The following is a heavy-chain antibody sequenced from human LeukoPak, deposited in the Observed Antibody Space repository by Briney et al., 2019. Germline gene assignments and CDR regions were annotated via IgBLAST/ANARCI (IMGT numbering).Heavy chain of an antibody. D-gene: IGHD3-10*01. CDR2: IYYSGST. CDR1: GGSISSYY. Sequence: SETLSLTCTVSGGSISSYYWSWIRQPPGKGLEWIGYIYYSGSTNYNPSLKSRVTISVDTSKNQFSLKLSSVTAADTAVYYCARAVWFGELSHDWAFDIWGQGTMVTVSS. V-gene: IGHV4-59*01. J-gene: IGHJ3*02. CDR3: ARAVWFGELSHDWAFDI.